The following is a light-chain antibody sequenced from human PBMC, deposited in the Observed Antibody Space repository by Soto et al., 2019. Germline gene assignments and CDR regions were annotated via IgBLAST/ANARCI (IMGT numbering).Light chain of an antibody. CDR2: DDS. CDR1: NIGSKS. CDR3: QVWDSSSDHVV. J-gene: IGLJ2*01. Sequence: SYELTQPPSVSVAPGQTARITCGGNNIGSKSVHWYPQKPGQAPVLVVYDDSDRPSGIPERFSGSNSGNTATLTISSVEAGDEADYYCQVWDSSSDHVVFGGGTKVTVL. V-gene: IGLV3-21*02.